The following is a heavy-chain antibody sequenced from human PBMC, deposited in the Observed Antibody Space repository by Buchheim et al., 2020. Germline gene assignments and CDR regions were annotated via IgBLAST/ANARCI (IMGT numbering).Heavy chain of an antibody. CDR1: GFTFSSYW. CDR3: AREGTMVRGVSYGMDV. V-gene: IGHV3-7*01. CDR2: IKQDGSEK. J-gene: IGHJ6*02. Sequence: EVQLVESGGGLVQPGGSLRLSCAASGFTFSSYWMSWVRQAPGKGLEWVANIKQDGSEKYYVDSVKGRFTISRYNAKNSLDLQMNSLRAEDTAVYYCAREGTMVRGVSYGMDVWGQGTT. D-gene: IGHD3-10*01.